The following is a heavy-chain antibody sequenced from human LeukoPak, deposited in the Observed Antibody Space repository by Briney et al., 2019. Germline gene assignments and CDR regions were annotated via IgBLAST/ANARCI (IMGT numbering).Heavy chain of an antibody. CDR3: ARLIKDPDYYGMDV. CDR1: GGSISSYY. Sequence: PSETLSLTCTVSGGSISSYYWSWIRQPPGKGLEWIGYIYYSGSTNYNPSLKSRVTISADTSKNQFSLKLSSVTAADTAVYYCARLIKDPDYYGMDVWGQGTTVTVSS. D-gene: IGHD3-10*01. CDR2: IYYSGST. J-gene: IGHJ6*02. V-gene: IGHV4-59*08.